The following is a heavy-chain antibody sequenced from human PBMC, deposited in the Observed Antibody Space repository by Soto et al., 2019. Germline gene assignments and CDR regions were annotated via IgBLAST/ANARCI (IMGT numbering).Heavy chain of an antibody. J-gene: IGHJ4*02. D-gene: IGHD6-13*01. CDR3: AVIAAAGNFDY. Sequence: QVQLVESGGGVVQPGRSLRLSCAASGFTFSSYAIHWVRQAPGKGLEWVAVISYDGSNKYYADSVKGRFTISRDNSKNTLYLQMNILRAEDTAVYYCAVIAAAGNFDYWGQGTLVTVSS. V-gene: IGHV3-30-3*01. CDR2: ISYDGSNK. CDR1: GFTFSSYA.